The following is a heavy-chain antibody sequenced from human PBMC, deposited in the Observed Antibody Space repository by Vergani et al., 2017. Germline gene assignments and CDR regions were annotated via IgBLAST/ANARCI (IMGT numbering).Heavy chain of an antibody. J-gene: IGHJ3*02. CDR1: GFTISSHA. CDR2: ISGSGGST. V-gene: IGHV3-23*01. Sequence: EVQLLESGGGLVQPGGSLRLSCGASGFTISSHALNWVRQAPGKGLEWVSIISGSGGSTYYADSVKGRLTISRDNSKNTLYLQLNSLRAEDTAVYYCAKSKWELPGGAFDIWGQGTMVTVSS. CDR3: AKSKWELPGGAFDI. D-gene: IGHD1-26*01.